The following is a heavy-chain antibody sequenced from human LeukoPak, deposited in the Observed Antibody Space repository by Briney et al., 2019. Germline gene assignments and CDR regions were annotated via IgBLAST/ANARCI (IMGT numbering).Heavy chain of an antibody. V-gene: IGHV4-59*01. CDR1: GGSLNDYF. Sequence: SETLSLTCTVSGGSLNDYFWDWIRQAPGKGLEWIGNIYYRGDTNYSPSLKGRLTVSLDTSKNHFSLKLTSATAADTAVYYCARGRLFYYMDVWGEGTTVTVSS. CDR2: IYYRGDT. D-gene: IGHD2/OR15-2a*01. J-gene: IGHJ6*03. CDR3: ARGRLFYYMDV.